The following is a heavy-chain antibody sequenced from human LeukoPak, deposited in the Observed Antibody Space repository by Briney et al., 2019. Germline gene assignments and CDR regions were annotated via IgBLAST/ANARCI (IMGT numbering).Heavy chain of an antibody. D-gene: IGHD5-12*01. CDR3: VRAVRYSGWSNFDY. CDR2: ISSSGSTI. V-gene: IGHV3-11*01. Sequence: PGGSLRLSCAASGFTFSDYYMSWIRQAPGKGLEWVSYISSSGSTIYYADSVKGRFTISRDNAKNSLYLQMNSLRAEDTAVYYCVRAVRYSGWSNFDYWGQGTLVTVSS. J-gene: IGHJ4*02. CDR1: GFTFSDYY.